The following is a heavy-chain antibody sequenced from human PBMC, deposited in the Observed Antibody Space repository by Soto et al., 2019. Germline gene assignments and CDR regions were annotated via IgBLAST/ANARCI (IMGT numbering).Heavy chain of an antibody. Sequence: EVQLLDSGGGLVQPGESLRLSCAASGFTITSSAMSWVRQAPGKGLEWVSTTGISSRTTYYADSVKGRFTVSRDDSKNTLDLQMSSLRAEDTAVYYCGTVPNTSRSFDYWGQGAPVTVSS. D-gene: IGHD7-27*01. V-gene: IGHV3-23*01. CDR3: GTVPNTSRSFDY. CDR2: TGISSRTT. J-gene: IGHJ4*02. CDR1: GFTITSSA.